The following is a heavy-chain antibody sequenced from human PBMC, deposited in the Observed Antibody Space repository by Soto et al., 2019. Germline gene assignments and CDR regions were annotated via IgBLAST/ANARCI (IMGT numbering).Heavy chain of an antibody. D-gene: IGHD6-13*01. CDR2: INHSGST. V-gene: IGHV4-34*01. Sequence: PSETLSLTCAVYGGSFSGYYWSWIRQPPGKGLEWIGEINHSGSTNYNPSLKSRVTISVDTSKNQFSLKLSSVTVADTAVYYCARDLYSSSWFDYWGQGTLVTVSS. CDR3: ARDLYSSSWFDY. J-gene: IGHJ5*01. CDR1: GGSFSGYY.